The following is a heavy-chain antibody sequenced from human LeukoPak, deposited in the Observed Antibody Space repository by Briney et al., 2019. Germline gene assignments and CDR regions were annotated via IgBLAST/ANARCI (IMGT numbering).Heavy chain of an antibody. V-gene: IGHV4-38-2*01. J-gene: IGHJ3*02. CDR2: IYHSGST. D-gene: IGHD1-26*01. CDR3: ASPSGSHPYAFDI. CDR1: GYSTSSGYY. Sequence: SETLSLTCAVSGYSTSSGYYWGWIRQPPGKGLEWIGSIYHSGSTYYNPSLKSRVTMSVDTSKNQFSLKLSSVTAADTAVYYCASPSGSHPYAFDIWGQGTMVTVSS.